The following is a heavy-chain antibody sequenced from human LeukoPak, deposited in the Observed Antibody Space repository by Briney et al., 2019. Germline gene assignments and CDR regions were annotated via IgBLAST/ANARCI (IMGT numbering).Heavy chain of an antibody. CDR3: ARLHFDSSGYYAFFGRPSSVDY. CDR2: ISYDGSNK. J-gene: IGHJ4*02. CDR1: GFTFSSYG. V-gene: IGHV3-30*03. D-gene: IGHD3-22*01. Sequence: PGGSLRLSCAASGFTFSSYGMHWVRQAPGKGLEWVAVISYDGSNKYYADSVKGRFTISRDNSKNTLYLQMNSLRAEDTAVYYCARLHFDSSGYYAFFGRPSSVDYWGQGTLVTVSS.